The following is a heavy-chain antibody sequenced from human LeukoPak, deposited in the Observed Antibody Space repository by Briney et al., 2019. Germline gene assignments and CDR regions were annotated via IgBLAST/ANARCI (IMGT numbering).Heavy chain of an antibody. D-gene: IGHD5-24*01. J-gene: IGHJ4*02. V-gene: IGHV3-7*03. CDR2: IKEDGTET. CDR1: GFMFSSNW. CDR3: AKEGRSLQTY. Sequence: TGGSLRLSCAASGFMFSSNWMSWVRLAPGKGLEWVANIKEDGTETYYVDSVKGRFTISRDNAKNSLYLQMNSLRAEDTAVYYCAKEGRSLQTYWGQGTLVTASS.